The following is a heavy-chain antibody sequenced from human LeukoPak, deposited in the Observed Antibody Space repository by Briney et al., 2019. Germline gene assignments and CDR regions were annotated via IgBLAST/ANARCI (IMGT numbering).Heavy chain of an antibody. D-gene: IGHD3-16*02. Sequence: GGSLRLSCAASGFTFSSYALHWVRQAPGKGLEWVAVISYDGSNKYYVDSVKGRFTISRDNSKNTLYLQMNSLRAEDTAVYYCARGLEYYDYVWGSYRFDVFDVWGQGTMVTVSS. CDR1: GFTFSSYA. CDR2: ISYDGSNK. CDR3: ARGLEYYDYVWGSYRFDVFDV. V-gene: IGHV3-30*04. J-gene: IGHJ3*01.